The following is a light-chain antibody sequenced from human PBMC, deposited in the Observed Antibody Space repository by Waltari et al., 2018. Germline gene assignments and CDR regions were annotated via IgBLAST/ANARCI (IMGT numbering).Light chain of an antibody. CDR2: SKN. J-gene: IGLJ1*01. CDR3: NSLESRNNPIYV. V-gene: IGLV3-19*01. CDR1: SLRTYY. Sequence: SSELTQDPAVSVALGQTVRITCQGDSLRTYYANWYQQKPGQAPVLVLYSKNDRPSGIPDRFSGSRAGNTASLTITGDQAEDEADYYCNSLESRNNPIYVFGSGTKVTVL.